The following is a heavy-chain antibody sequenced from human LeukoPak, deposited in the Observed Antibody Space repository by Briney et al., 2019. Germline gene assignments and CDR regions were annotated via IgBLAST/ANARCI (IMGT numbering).Heavy chain of an antibody. CDR1: GGSISSSSYY. CDR3: ARARYDYIWGSYRYYHPHFDY. CDR2: IYYSGST. D-gene: IGHD3-16*02. J-gene: IGHJ4*02. Sequence: PSETLSLTCTVSGGSISSSSYYWGWIRQPPGKGLEWIGSIYYSGSTYYNPSLKSRVTISVDTSKNQFSLKLSSVTAADTAVYYCARARYDYIWGSYRYYHPHFDYWGQGTLVTVSS. V-gene: IGHV4-39*07.